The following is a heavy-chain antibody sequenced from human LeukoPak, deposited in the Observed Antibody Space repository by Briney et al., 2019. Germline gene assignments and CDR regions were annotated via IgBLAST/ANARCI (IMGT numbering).Heavy chain of an antibody. D-gene: IGHD6-13*01. CDR3: ARNRIAAAGLFDY. Sequence: SETLSLTCTVSGGSISSSSYYWGWIRQPPGKGLEWIGSIYYSGSTYYNPSLKSRVTISVDTSKNQFSLQLNSVTPEDTAVYYCARNRIAAAGLFDYWGQGTLVTVSS. CDR1: GGSISSSSYY. J-gene: IGHJ4*02. V-gene: IGHV4-39*07. CDR2: IYYSGST.